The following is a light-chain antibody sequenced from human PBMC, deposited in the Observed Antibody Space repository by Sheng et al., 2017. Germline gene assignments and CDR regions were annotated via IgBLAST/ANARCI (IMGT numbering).Light chain of an antibody. CDR1: SSDVGGSNY. CDR3: SSYAGSNNWV. V-gene: IGLV2-14*03. J-gene: IGLJ3*02. CDR2: DVF. Sequence: QSALTQPASVSGSPGQSITISCTGTSSDVGGSNYVSWYQQHPGTAPKLIIYDVFNRPSGVSDRFSASKSGITASLTISGLQAEDEADYYCSSYAGSNNWVFGGGTKLTVL.